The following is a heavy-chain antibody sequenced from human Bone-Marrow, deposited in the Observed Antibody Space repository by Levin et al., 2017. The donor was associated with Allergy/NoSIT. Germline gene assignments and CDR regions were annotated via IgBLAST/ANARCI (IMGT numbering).Heavy chain of an antibody. D-gene: IGHD3-16*01. CDR2: IKSKTDGGTT. CDR1: GFTFSNAW. J-gene: IGHJ4*02. CDR3: TTTYDYIWGRYYFDY. Sequence: LSLTCAASGFTFSNAWMSWVRQAPGKGLEWVGRIKSKTDGGTTDYAAPVKGRFTISRDDSKNTLYLQMNSLKTEDTAVYYCTTTYDYIWGRYYFDYWGQGTLVTVSS. V-gene: IGHV3-15*01.